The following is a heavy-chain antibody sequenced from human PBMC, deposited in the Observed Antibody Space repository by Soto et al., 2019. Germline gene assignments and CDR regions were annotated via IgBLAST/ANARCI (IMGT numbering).Heavy chain of an antibody. Sequence: GGSLSLSCAASGFTFSSYEMYWVRPAPGKGLECVSYINSSGSPIYYVDSVKGRFTISRDNAKNSLYLQMNSLRAEDTAVYYCTRGLRYIPFDYWGQGTLVTVSS. J-gene: IGHJ4*02. CDR2: INSSGSPI. CDR3: TRGLRYIPFDY. D-gene: IGHD1-20*01. V-gene: IGHV3-48*03. CDR1: GFTFSSYE.